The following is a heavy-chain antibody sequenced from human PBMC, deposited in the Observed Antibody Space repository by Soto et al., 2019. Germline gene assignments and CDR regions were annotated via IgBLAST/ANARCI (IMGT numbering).Heavy chain of an antibody. Sequence: SETLSLTCTVSGGSISRAGYFWSWIRQHPEKGLEWIGSMYYSGRTYYNPSLKSRVTISLDTSKNQLSLKLSSVTAADTAFFYCARHLLQFWNWFDAWCQARLVTVSS. J-gene: IGHJ5*02. D-gene: IGHD2-15*01. V-gene: IGHV4-39*01. CDR3: ARHLLQFWNWFDA. CDR2: MYYSGRT. CDR1: GGSISRAGYF.